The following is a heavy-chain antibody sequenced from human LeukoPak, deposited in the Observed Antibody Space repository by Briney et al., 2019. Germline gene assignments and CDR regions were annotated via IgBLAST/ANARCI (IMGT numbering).Heavy chain of an antibody. CDR3: ARCSRSSTDCYSAFDI. CDR1: GFTFDDYG. V-gene: IGHV3-20*04. D-gene: IGHD2-2*02. Sequence: GGSLRLPCEASGFTFDDYGMSWVRQSTGKGLEWVSAITNWNGGSTGYADSVRGRLTISRDNAKNSLYLQMNSLRAEDTALYYCARCSRSSTDCYSAFDIWGQGTMVTVSS. CDR2: ITNWNGGST. J-gene: IGHJ3*02.